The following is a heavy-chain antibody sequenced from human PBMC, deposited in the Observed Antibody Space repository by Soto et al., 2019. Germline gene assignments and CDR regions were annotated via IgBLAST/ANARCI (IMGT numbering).Heavy chain of an antibody. Sequence: EASVKVSCKASGYTFTSYYIHWVRQAPGQGLEWMGIINPSGDYTSYAQKFQGRVTMTRDTSTGTVYMELSSLRSEDTAVYYCARDIPPDGMDVWGQGTTVTVSS. V-gene: IGHV1-46*01. CDR3: ARDIPPDGMDV. CDR2: INPSGDYT. CDR1: GYTFTSYY. D-gene: IGHD2-21*01. J-gene: IGHJ6*02.